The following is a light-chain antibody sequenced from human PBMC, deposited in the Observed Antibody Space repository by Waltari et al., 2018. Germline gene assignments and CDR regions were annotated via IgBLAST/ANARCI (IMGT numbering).Light chain of an antibody. CDR3: QSYDTTLSVV. V-gene: IGLV1-40*01. CDR2: GTS. Sequence: QSVLTQPPSVSGAPGQKVTISCTGSGSNIGAGYAVHLYQQLPRAAPKLLIYGTSSRPLGVPDRCLGSTSGTSASLAITGLQAEDEADYYCQSYDTTLSVVFGGGTKLTVL. CDR1: GSNIGAGYA. J-gene: IGLJ3*02.